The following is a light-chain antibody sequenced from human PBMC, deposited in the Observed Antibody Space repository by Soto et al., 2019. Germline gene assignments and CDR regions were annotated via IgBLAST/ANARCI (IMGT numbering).Light chain of an antibody. J-gene: IGKJ1*01. V-gene: IGKV1-5*01. Sequence: DIPMPQSPPTLTASLADRVTIPCRASQTVSAWLAWYQHKPGKAPKPLIYDASSLKSGVQSRCSGSGSGTESTLTISSLQPDDFATYYCQQYNTYSTCGQGTKVEI. CDR3: QQYNTYST. CDR1: QTVSAW. CDR2: DAS.